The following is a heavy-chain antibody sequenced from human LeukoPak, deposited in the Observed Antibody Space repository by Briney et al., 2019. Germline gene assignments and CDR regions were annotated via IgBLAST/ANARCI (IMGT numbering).Heavy chain of an antibody. J-gene: IGHJ4*02. Sequence: RGGSLQISCQGSGSNFPTYWVAWVRQVPGKGLEWMGIIYPCHSDTKYSPSFQGQVTISADKSIDTAYLQWSALKASDTAMYFCARLLGSGLYLYYFDYWGQGTLVTVSS. V-gene: IGHV5-51*01. CDR1: GSNFPTYW. CDR3: ARLLGSGLYLYYFDY. D-gene: IGHD3-10*01. CDR2: IYPCHSDT.